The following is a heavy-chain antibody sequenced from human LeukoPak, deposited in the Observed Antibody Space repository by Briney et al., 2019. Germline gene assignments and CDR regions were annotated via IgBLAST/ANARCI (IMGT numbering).Heavy chain of an antibody. J-gene: IGHJ4*02. V-gene: IGHV1-46*01. CDR3: ARGLWLESKPDY. CDR1: GCTITNNY. CDR2: INPSGTGT. Sequence: ASVKVSCKASGCTITNNYMHWVRQAPGQGLEWMGVINPSGTGTSYAQRFQGRITMSRDTSTSTVYMELSSLRSEDTAFYYCARGLWLESKPDYWGQGTLVTVSS. D-gene: IGHD6-19*01.